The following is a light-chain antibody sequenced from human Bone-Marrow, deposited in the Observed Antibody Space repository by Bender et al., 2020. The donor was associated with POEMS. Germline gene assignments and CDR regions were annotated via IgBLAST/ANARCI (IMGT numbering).Light chain of an antibody. Sequence: QSVLTQPPSVSGVPGQRVTISCTVSSSNIGADYDVHWYQQLPGTAPKLLIFGNINRPSGVPDRFSGSRSGTSASLAITGLRSEDEADYYCAAWDDSLRGWVFGGGTKLTVL. CDR1: SSNIGADYD. J-gene: IGLJ3*02. V-gene: IGLV1-50*01. CDR3: AAWDDSLRGWV. CDR2: GNI.